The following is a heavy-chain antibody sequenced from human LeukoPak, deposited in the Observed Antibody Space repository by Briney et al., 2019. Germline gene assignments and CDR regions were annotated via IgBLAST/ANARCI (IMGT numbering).Heavy chain of an antibody. J-gene: IGHJ4*02. D-gene: IGHD3-3*01. CDR3: ARDKYYDFWSGYYDY. CDR2: IYWNDDK. Sequence: TLSLTCTVSGGSISSYYWSWIRQPPGKGLEWIALIYWNDDKRYSPSLKSRLTITKDTSKNQVVLTMTNMDPVDTATYYCARDKYYDFWSGYYDYWGQGTLVTVSS. V-gene: IGHV2-5*01. CDR1: GGSISSYYW.